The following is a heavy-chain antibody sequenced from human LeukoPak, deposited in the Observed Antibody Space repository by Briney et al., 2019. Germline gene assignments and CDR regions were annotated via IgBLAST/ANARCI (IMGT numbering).Heavy chain of an antibody. CDR1: GYTFTSNY. J-gene: IGHJ4*02. CDR3: ARGDYAFDY. Sequence: GASVKVSCKAFGYTFTSNYMHWVRQAPGQGLEWMGVISPSGDSTTYAQKFQGRVTMTRNTSISTAYMELSSLRSEDTAVYYCARGDYAFDYWGQGTLVTVSS. D-gene: IGHD4-17*01. CDR2: ISPSGDST. V-gene: IGHV1-46*01.